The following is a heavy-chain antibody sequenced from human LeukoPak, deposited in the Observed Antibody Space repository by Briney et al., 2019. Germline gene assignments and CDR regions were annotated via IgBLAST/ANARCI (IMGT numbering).Heavy chain of an antibody. Sequence: GGSLRLSCAASGFTFSNYWMSWLPQAPGKGLEWVASIHQHGNEKYFVDSVRGRFTISRDNAKNSLYLQMSSLRAEDTAVYYCATLNGPLFEYWGQGTLVTVSS. V-gene: IGHV3-7*01. J-gene: IGHJ4*02. CDR2: IHQHGNEK. CDR1: GFTFSNYW. CDR3: ATLNGPLFEY. D-gene: IGHD2-8*01.